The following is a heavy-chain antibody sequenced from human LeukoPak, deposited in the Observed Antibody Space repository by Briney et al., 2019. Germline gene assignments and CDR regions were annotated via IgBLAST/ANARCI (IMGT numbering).Heavy chain of an antibody. CDR1: GYTFTGYY. V-gene: IGHV1-2*02. CDR3: ARDNSVGDNAWWFDP. J-gene: IGHJ5*02. D-gene: IGHD1-26*01. CDR2: INPNSGGT. Sequence: GASVKVSCTASGYTFTGYYMHWVRQAPGQGLEWMGWINPNSGGTNYAQKFQGRVTMTRDTSISTAYMELSRLRSEDTAVYYCARDNSVGDNAWWFDPWGQGTLVIVSS.